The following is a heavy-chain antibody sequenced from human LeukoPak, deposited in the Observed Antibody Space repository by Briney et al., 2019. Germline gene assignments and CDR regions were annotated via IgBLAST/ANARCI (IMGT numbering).Heavy chain of an antibody. J-gene: IGHJ4*02. Sequence: GGSLRLSCAASGFTFSSYWMSWVRQAPGKGLEWVANIKEDGSAKYYVDSVKGRFTISRDNAKNSLYLQMNNLSAEYTAVYYCVRDSPGYGAYDFDWGQGTLVTVSS. CDR1: GFTFSSYW. CDR2: IKEDGSAK. V-gene: IGHV3-7*01. CDR3: VRDSPGYGAYDFD. D-gene: IGHD5-12*01.